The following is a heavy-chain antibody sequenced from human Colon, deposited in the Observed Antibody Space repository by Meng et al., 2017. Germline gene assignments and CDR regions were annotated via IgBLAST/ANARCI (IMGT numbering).Heavy chain of an antibody. V-gene: IGHV3-43D*04. CDR2: ISWDGGST. CDR1: GFTFDDYA. CDR3: AREGIAVAGMSTWGNFDY. Sequence: GESLKISCAASGFTFDDYAMHWVRQAPGKGLEWVSLISWDGGSTYYADSVKGRFTISRDNSKNSLYLQMNSLRAEDTALYYCAREGIAVAGMSTWGNFDYWGQGTLVTVSS. J-gene: IGHJ4*02. D-gene: IGHD6-19*01.